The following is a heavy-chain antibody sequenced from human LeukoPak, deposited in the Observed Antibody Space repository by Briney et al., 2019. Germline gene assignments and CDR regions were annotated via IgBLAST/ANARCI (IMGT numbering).Heavy chain of an antibody. D-gene: IGHD6-19*01. V-gene: IGHV4-59*01. J-gene: IGHJ4*02. Sequence: PSETLSLTCTVSGGSFSSSYWSWLRQPPGKGLEWIGYMYYNGFTKYNPSLKSRVTILVDTSKNQFSLKLSSVTAADTAVYYCASNSKYSSGWYLNDYWGQRTLVTVSS. CDR2: MYYNGFT. CDR3: ASNSKYSSGWYLNDY. CDR1: GGSFSSSY.